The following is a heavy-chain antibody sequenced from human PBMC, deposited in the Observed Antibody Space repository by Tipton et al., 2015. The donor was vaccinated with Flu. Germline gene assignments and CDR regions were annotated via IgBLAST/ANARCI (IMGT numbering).Heavy chain of an antibody. CDR2: IGGSGYTT. CDR3: AKALRFLEWSYFDY. J-gene: IGHJ4*02. Sequence: SLRLSCAVSGFTINRYGMSWVRQFPGKGLEWVAAIGGSGYTTYFADSVKGRFTISRDIFTNTLYLQMNSLRAEDTAVYYCAKALRFLEWSYFDYWGQGTLVTVSS. CDR1: GFTINRYG. D-gene: IGHD3-3*01. V-gene: IGHV3-23*01.